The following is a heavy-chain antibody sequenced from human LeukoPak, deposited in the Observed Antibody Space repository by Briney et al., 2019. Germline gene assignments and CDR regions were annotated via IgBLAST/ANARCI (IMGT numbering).Heavy chain of an antibody. Sequence: SETLSLTCTVSGDSLSNVDYYWSWIRQSPGTGLEWIGYMYYSGTTYYNPSLRSRVAISVDASKNQFSLKLSSVTAADTAVYYCASYSGSNRWFDPWGQGTLVTVSS. CDR3: ASYSGSNRWFDP. D-gene: IGHD1-26*01. J-gene: IGHJ5*02. CDR1: GDSLSNVDYY. CDR2: MYYSGTT. V-gene: IGHV4-30-4*08.